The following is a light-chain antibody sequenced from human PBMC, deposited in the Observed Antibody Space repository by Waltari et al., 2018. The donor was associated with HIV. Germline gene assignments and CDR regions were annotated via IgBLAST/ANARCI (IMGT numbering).Light chain of an antibody. Sequence: SFVLTQPPAVSAAPGQTAAVSCGGNNIGSKSVHWYQQKPGQAPVLVVHDDSDRPSGNPDRFFGTNSGNTATLTIRGVGVDDEADYYCQVWDGSIHPVFGSGTTVTVL. CDR1: NIGSKS. CDR2: DDS. V-gene: IGLV3-21*02. J-gene: IGLJ1*01. CDR3: QVWDGSIHPV.